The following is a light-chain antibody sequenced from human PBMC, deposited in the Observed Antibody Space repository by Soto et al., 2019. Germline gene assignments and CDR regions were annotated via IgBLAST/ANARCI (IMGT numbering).Light chain of an antibody. CDR3: CSYAGSDTFAI. J-gene: IGLJ2*01. V-gene: IGLV2-11*01. CDR1: SSDVGGYNY. Sequence: QSALTQPRSVSGSPGQSVTISCTGTSSDVGGYNYVSWYQQHPGKAPKLMIYDVSKRPSGVPDRFSGSKSGNTASLTISGLQAEDGGDYYCCSYAGSDTFAIFGGGTKLPVL. CDR2: DVS.